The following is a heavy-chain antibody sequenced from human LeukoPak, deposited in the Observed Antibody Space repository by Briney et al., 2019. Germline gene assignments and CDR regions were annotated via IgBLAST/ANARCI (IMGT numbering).Heavy chain of an antibody. J-gene: IGHJ4*02. Sequence: PSETLSLTCTVSGGSISSYYWSWIRQPPGKGLEWIGYIYYSGSTNYNPSLKSRVTISVDTSKNQFSLKVSSVTAADTAVYYCARDTVAGTCDYWGQGILATVSA. CDR3: ARDTVAGTCDY. V-gene: IGHV4-59*01. CDR1: GGSISSYY. CDR2: IYYSGST. D-gene: IGHD6-19*01.